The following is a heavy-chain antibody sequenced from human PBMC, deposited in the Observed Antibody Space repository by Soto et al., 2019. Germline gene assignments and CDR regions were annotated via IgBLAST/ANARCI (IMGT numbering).Heavy chain of an antibody. V-gene: IGHV1-8*01. CDR1: GYTFTSYD. J-gene: IGHJ5*02. CDR3: ARVPKPYSSGWGNWFDP. Sequence: ASVKVSCKASGYTFTSYDINWVRQATGQGLEWMGWMNPNSGNTGYAQKFQGRVTMTRNTSISTAYMELSSLRSEDTAVYYCARVPKPYSSGWGNWFDPWGQGTLVTVSS. D-gene: IGHD6-19*01. CDR2: MNPNSGNT.